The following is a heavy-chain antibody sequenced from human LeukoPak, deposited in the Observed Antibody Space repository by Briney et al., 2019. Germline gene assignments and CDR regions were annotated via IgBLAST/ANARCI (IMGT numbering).Heavy chain of an antibody. CDR3: ARDPREDYYYYYMDV. CDR2: IYHSGST. CDR1: GYSISSGYY. Sequence: SQTLSLTCAVSGYSISSGYYWGWIRQLPETELELIGSIYHSGSTYYNPSLKSRVTISVDTSKNQFSLKLSSVTAADTAVYYCARDPREDYYYYYMDVWGKGTTVTVSS. J-gene: IGHJ6*03. V-gene: IGHV4-38-2*02.